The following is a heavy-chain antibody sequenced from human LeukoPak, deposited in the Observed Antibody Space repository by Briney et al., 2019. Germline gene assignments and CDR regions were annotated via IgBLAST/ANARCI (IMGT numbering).Heavy chain of an antibody. CDR1: GGSISSYY. CDR2: IYYSGST. J-gene: IGHJ4*02. Sequence: PSETLSLTCTVSGGSISSYYWSWIRQPPGKGLEWIGYIYYSGSTNYNPSLKSRVTISLDTSKNQFSLKVRSVTAADTAVYYCARGGGGFWSGMNYFESWGQGTLVTVSS. CDR3: ARGGGGFWSGMNYFES. V-gene: IGHV4-59*01. D-gene: IGHD3-3*01.